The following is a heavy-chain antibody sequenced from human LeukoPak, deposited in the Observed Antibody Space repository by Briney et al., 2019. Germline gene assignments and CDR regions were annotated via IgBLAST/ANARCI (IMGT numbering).Heavy chain of an antibody. CDR3: ARVSMVRGVIMYNWFDP. V-gene: IGHV1-2*02. Sequence: GASVKVSCKASGYTFTGYYMHWVRQAPGQGLEWMGWINPNSGGTNYAQKFQGRVTMTRDTSISTAYMELSRLRSDDTAVYYCARVSMVRGVIMYNWFDPWGQGTLVTVSS. D-gene: IGHD3-10*01. CDR1: GYTFTGYY. J-gene: IGHJ5*02. CDR2: INPNSGGT.